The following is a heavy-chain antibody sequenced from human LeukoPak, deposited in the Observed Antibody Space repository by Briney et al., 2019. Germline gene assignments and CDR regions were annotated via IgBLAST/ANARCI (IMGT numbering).Heavy chain of an antibody. V-gene: IGHV4-31*03. D-gene: IGHD2-2*01. Sequence: SETLSLTCSVSGVSVSDGRYYWTWIRQHPGKGLEWIGYKYYSGSAKYNPSLKSRLTISIDTSKNQFSLHLSSVTAADTATYYCATPYCSTISCLDVFNMWGQGTGSPSLQ. CDR2: KYYSGSA. CDR3: ATPYCSTISCLDVFNM. J-gene: IGHJ3*02. CDR1: GVSVSDGRYY.